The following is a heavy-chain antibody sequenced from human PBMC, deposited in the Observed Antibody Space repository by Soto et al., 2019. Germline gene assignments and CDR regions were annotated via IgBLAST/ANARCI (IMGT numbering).Heavy chain of an antibody. D-gene: IGHD5-18*01. V-gene: IGHV3-30*18. CDR3: AKEIGYSYGYTDY. CDR2: ISYDGSNK. Sequence: PVWCLRLSCAACGFTLYSYGMHGVRQDPGKGLEWVAVISYDGSNKYYADSVKGRFTISRDNSKNTLYLQMNSLRAEDTAVYYCAKEIGYSYGYTDYRGQGTLVTVSS. J-gene: IGHJ4*02. CDR1: GFTLYSYG.